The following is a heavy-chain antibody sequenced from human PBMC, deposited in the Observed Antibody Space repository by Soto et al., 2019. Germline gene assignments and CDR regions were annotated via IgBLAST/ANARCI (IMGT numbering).Heavy chain of an antibody. CDR1: GYTFTSYA. V-gene: IGHV1-58*02. Sequence: ASVKVSCKASGYTFTSYAMHWVRQAPGQSLEWIGWIIVGSGNTNYAQKFQERVTITRDMSTSTAYIELSSLRSEDTAVYYYGSSDYWGQGTLVTVSS. J-gene: IGHJ4*02. CDR3: GSSDY. D-gene: IGHD3-10*01. CDR2: IIVGSGNT.